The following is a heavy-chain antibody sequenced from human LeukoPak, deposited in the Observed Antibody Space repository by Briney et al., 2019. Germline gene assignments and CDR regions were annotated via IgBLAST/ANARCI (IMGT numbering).Heavy chain of an antibody. CDR3: ARASSGWLGGDY. Sequence: PGGSLRLSCAASGFTFSSYGMHWVRQAPGKGLEWVANIKQDGSEKYYVDSVKGRFTISRDNAKNSLYLQMNSLRAEDTAVYYCARASSGWLGGDYWGQGTLVTVSS. CDR2: IKQDGSEK. CDR1: GFTFSSYG. D-gene: IGHD6-19*01. V-gene: IGHV3-7*01. J-gene: IGHJ4*02.